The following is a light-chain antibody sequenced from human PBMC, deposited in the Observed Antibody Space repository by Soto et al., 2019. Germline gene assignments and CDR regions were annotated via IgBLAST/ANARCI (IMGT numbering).Light chain of an antibody. CDR2: AAS. J-gene: IGKJ1*01. V-gene: IGKV1-27*01. CDR3: QEYNSAPEA. CDR1: QGISNY. Sequence: DIQMTQSPSSLSASVGDRVTITCRASQGISNYLAWYQQTPGQFPRLLIYAASTLQSGVPSRFRGSGSGTDFTLTISRLQPEDVATYYCQEYNSAPEAFVQGTKVEIK.